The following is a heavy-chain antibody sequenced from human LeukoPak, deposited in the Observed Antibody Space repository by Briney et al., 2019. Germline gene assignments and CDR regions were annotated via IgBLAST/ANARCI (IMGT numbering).Heavy chain of an antibody. CDR2: IYYSGST. Sequence: PSEILSLTCTVSGGSISSYYWSWIRQPPGKGLEWIGYIYYSGSTNYNPSLKSRVTISVDTSKNQFSLKLSSVTAADTAVYYCASSPYCSGGSCRQYYYYGMDVWGQGTTVTASS. CDR1: GGSISSYY. J-gene: IGHJ6*02. CDR3: ASSPYCSGGSCRQYYYYGMDV. V-gene: IGHV4-59*08. D-gene: IGHD2-15*01.